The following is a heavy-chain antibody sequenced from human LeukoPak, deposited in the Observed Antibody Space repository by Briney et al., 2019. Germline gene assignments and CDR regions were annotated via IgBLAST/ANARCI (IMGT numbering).Heavy chain of an antibody. V-gene: IGHV3-30-3*01. CDR3: ARDGSGSYYVSYFDY. Sequence: GGSLRLSCAASGFTFSSYAMHWVRQAPGKGLEWVAVISYDGSNKYYADSVKGRFTISRDNSKNTLYLQMNSLRAEDTAVYYCARDGSGSYYVSYFDYWGQGTLVTVPS. CDR1: GFTFSSYA. CDR2: ISYDGSNK. J-gene: IGHJ4*02. D-gene: IGHD1-26*01.